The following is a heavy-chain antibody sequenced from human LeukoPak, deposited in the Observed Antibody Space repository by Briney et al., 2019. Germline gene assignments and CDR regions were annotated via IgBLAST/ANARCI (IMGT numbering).Heavy chain of an antibody. CDR2: IRSKASSYAT. CDR1: GFTFSDSD. CDR3: TTENDEVNDAFDI. Sequence: GGSLRLSCAASGFTFSDSDMHWVRQASGKGLEWIGRIRSKASSYATAYAASVTGRFTISRDDSTNTAYLQMNSLKTEDTAVYYCTTENDEVNDAFDIWGQGTMVTVSS. J-gene: IGHJ3*02. V-gene: IGHV3-73*01. D-gene: IGHD1-1*01.